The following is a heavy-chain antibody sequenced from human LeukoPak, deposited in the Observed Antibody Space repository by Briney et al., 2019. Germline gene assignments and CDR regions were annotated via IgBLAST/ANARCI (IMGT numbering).Heavy chain of an antibody. Sequence: SVKVSCKASGYTFTGYYMHWVRQAPGQGLEWMGGIVPMFGTDVYAQRFQGRVTVTADESTTTAYMELISLTSEDTAMYYCARDLLSVDNYDALDIWGQGTMVTVSS. CDR3: ARDLLSVDNYDALDI. V-gene: IGHV1-69*13. D-gene: IGHD5-12*01. CDR2: IVPMFGTD. CDR1: GYTFTGYY. J-gene: IGHJ3*02.